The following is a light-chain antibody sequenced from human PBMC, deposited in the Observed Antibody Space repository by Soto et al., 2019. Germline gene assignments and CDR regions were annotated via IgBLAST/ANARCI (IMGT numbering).Light chain of an antibody. CDR2: DTS. CDR1: QSVNKY. V-gene: IGKV3-11*01. CDR3: QQYNNWPLT. Sequence: EIVLTQSPATLSLPPGERATLSCRASQSVNKYLAWFQQKLGQPPRLLIYDTSNRATGIPPRFSGSGSGTDFTLIISSLEPEDFAVYYCQQYNNWPLTFGGGTKVDIK. J-gene: IGKJ4*01.